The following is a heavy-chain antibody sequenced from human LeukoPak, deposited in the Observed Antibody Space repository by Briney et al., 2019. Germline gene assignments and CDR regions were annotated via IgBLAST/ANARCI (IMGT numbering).Heavy chain of an antibody. V-gene: IGHV3-23*01. CDR2: ISGSGGST. D-gene: IGHD6-19*01. CDR1: GFTFSSYA. Sequence: PGGSLRLSCAASGFTFSSYAMSWVRQAPGKGLEWDSAISGSGGSTYYADSVKGRFTISRDNSKNTLYLQMNSLRAEDTAVYYCAKVGYSSGWSSGYYYYYGMDVWGKGTTVTVSS. J-gene: IGHJ6*04. CDR3: AKVGYSSGWSSGYYYYYGMDV.